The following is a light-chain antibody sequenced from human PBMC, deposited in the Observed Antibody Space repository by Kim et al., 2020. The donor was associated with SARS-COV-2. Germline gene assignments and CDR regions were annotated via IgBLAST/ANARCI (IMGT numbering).Light chain of an antibody. Sequence: EIVMTQSPATLSVSPGERATLSCRASQSVSNNLAWYQQKPGQAPRLLMHGASTRAPGVPARFSGSGSGTEFSLTIGSLQSEDFAVYYCQQYNKWPPITFGQGTRLEIK. CDR2: GAS. V-gene: IGKV3-15*01. J-gene: IGKJ5*01. CDR1: QSVSNN. CDR3: QQYNKWPPIT.